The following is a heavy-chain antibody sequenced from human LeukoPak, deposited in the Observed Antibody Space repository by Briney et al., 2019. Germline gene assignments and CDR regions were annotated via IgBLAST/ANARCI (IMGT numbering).Heavy chain of an antibody. J-gene: IGHJ6*03. Sequence: PSETLSLTCAVYGGSFSGYYWSWIRQPPGKGLEWIGGINHSGSTNYSPSLKSRVTISVDTSKNQFSLKLSSVTAADTAVYYCARESRYMDVWGKGTTVTVSS. CDR3: ARESRYMDV. V-gene: IGHV4-34*01. CDR2: INHSGST. CDR1: GGSFSGYY.